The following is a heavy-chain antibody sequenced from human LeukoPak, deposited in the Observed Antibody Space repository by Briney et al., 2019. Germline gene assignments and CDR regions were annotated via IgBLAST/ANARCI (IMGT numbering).Heavy chain of an antibody. CDR1: GGTFSSYT. J-gene: IGHJ4*02. CDR3: ARDIGGRWLRVLPQSDY. CDR2: IIPILGIA. D-gene: IGHD5-12*01. Sequence: SVKVSCKASGGTFSSYTISWVRQAPGQGLEWMGRIIPILGIANYAQKFQGRVTITADKSTSTAYMELSSLRSEDTAVYYCARDIGGRWLRVLPQSDYWGQGTLVTVSS. V-gene: IGHV1-69*04.